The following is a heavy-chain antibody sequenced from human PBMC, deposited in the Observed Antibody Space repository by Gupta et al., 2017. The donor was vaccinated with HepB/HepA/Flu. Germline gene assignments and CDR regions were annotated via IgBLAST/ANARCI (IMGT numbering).Heavy chain of an antibody. CDR3: VKGGGGYFDY. V-gene: IGHV1-2*02. CDR2: INPNGDGT. CDR1: GYTFTGYY. J-gene: IGHJ4*02. D-gene: IGHD3-10*01. Sequence: QVQLVQSGAEVKKPGASVKVSCKASGYTFTGYYIHWVRQAPGQGLERMGWINPNGDGTNYAQKFQGRVTMTRDTSITTAYMELSRLRSDDTAVYYCVKGGGGYFDYWGQGTLVTVSS.